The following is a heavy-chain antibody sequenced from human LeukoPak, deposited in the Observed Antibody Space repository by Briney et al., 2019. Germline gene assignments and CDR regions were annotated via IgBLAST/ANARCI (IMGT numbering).Heavy chain of an antibody. CDR1: GFTFSSYG. Sequence: GESLRLSCASSGFTFSSYGMIWLRQAPGKALEWVSSIICSGGSTYYADSVKGRFTIPRDNSKNTLYLQMNSLRAEDTAVYYCAKGISTSSTYYYYYMDVWGKGTTVTISS. J-gene: IGHJ6*03. V-gene: IGHV3-23*01. CDR2: IICSGGST. D-gene: IGHD2-2*01. CDR3: AKGISTSSTYYYYYMDV.